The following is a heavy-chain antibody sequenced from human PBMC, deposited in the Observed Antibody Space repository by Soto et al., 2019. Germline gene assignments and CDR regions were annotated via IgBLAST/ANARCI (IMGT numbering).Heavy chain of an antibody. J-gene: IGHJ6*02. CDR2: ISYDGSNK. CDR3: ASTLAV. CDR1: GFTLSSYA. Sequence: QVQLVESGGGVVQPGRSLRLSCAASGFTLSSYAMHWVRQAPGKGLEWVAVISYDGSNKYYADSVKGRCTISRDNSKNTLYLQTNSLRADGTAVYYCASTLAVWGQGTTVTVSS. V-gene: IGHV3-30-3*01.